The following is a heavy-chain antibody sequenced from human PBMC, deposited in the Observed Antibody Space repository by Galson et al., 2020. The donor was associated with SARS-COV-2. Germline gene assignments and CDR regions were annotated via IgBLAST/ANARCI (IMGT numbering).Heavy chain of an antibody. CDR1: GFIFSSYS. CDR3: ARHLSGSYWAAIDY. D-gene: IGHD1-26*01. V-gene: IGHV3-30*04. Sequence: GESLKISCATSGFIFSSYSIHWVRQAPGKGLEWVAVISYDGRNKYYADSVKGRFSISRDNSKNTVYLQMNSLRPEDTAVYYCARHLSGSYWAAIDYWGQGTLVTVSS. CDR2: ISYDGRNK. J-gene: IGHJ4*02.